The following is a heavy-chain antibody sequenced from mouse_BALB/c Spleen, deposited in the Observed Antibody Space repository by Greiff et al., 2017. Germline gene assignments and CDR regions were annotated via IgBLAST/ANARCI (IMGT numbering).Heavy chain of an antibody. CDR2: IDPANGNT. Sequence: QQSGAELVKPGASVKLSCTASGFNIKDTYMHWVKQRPEQGLEWIGRIDPANGNTKYDPKFQGKATITADTSSNTAYLQLSSLTSEDTAVYYCAREGADGYWFAYWGQGTLVTVSA. CDR3: AREGADGYWFAY. CDR1: GFNIKDTY. D-gene: IGHD2-3*01. V-gene: IGHV14-3*02. J-gene: IGHJ3*01.